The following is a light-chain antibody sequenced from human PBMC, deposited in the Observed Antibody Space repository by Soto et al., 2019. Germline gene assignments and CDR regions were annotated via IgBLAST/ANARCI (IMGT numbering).Light chain of an antibody. CDR1: QNIDNH. V-gene: IGKV3D-15*01. Sequence: IVMTQSPATLSLTPGERATLSCWASQNIDNHLAWYQQIPGQAPRLLMYAASTRATGIPARFSGSGSGTEFTLTISSLQSEDFAVYYCQEYNKWPSWTFGRGTKVDIK. CDR3: QEYNKWPSWT. CDR2: AAS. J-gene: IGKJ1*01.